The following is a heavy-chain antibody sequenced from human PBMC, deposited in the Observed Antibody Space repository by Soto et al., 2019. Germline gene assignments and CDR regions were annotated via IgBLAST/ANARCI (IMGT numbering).Heavy chain of an antibody. J-gene: IGHJ4*02. D-gene: IGHD3-22*01. CDR3: ARDGTDDSSGYSFDY. Sequence: GGSLRLSCAASXFTFSSYGMHWVRQAPGKGLEWVAVIWYDGSNKYYADSVKGRFTISRDNSKNTLYLQMNSLRAEDTAVYYCARDGTDDSSGYSFDYWGQGTLVTVSS. CDR1: XFTFSSYG. V-gene: IGHV3-33*01. CDR2: IWYDGSNK.